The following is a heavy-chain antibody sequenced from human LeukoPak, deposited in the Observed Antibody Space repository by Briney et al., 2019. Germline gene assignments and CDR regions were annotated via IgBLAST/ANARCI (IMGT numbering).Heavy chain of an antibody. CDR2: IYSGGST. J-gene: IGHJ4*02. CDR3: ARGTPRRVGATLDY. D-gene: IGHD1-26*01. CDR1: GFTVSSNY. V-gene: IGHV3-66*01. Sequence: GGSLRLSCAASGFTVSSNYMSWVRQAPGKGLEWVSVIYSGGSTYYADSVKGRFTISRDNYKNTLYLQMNSLRAEDMAVYYCARGTPRRVGATLDYWGQGTLVTVSS.